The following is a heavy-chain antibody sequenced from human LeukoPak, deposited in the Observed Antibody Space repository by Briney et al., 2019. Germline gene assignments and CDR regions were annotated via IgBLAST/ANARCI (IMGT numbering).Heavy chain of an antibody. Sequence: ASVKVSCKASGYTFSSYGISWVRQAPGQGLEWMGRISAYNGNTNYAQKVQGRVTMTTDTSTSTTYMELRSLTSDDTAVYYCANRPNPGSYCSGGSCYSFKIPATAIPPDYWGQGTLVTVSS. J-gene: IGHJ4*02. CDR3: ANRPNPGSYCSGGSCYSFKIPATAIPPDY. D-gene: IGHD2-15*01. CDR2: ISAYNGNT. CDR1: GYTFSSYG. V-gene: IGHV1-18*01.